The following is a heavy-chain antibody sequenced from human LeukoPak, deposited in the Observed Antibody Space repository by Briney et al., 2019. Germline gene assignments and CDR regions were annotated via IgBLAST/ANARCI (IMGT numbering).Heavy chain of an antibody. CDR1: GGSISRSGYS. Sequence: SETLSLTCAVSGGSISRSGYSWSWIRQPPGKGLEWIGYIYYTGSTYYNPSLKSRLTISVDTSKNQFSLKLSSVTAADTAVYYCARRGFFDYWGQGTLVTVSS. V-gene: IGHV4-30-4*07. J-gene: IGHJ4*02. CDR2: IYYTGST. CDR3: ARRGFFDY.